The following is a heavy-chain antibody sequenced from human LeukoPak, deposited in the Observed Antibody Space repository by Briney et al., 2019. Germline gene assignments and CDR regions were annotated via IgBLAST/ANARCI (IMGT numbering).Heavy chain of an antibody. D-gene: IGHD1-26*01. CDR1: GFTFSDYY. CDR3: ARVMGATTNYYYGMDV. V-gene: IGHV3-74*01. CDR2: INSDGSTS. J-gene: IGHJ6*02. Sequence: PGGSLRLSCAASGFTFSDYYMSWIRQAPGKGLMWVSRINSDGSTSHYADSVKGRFTTSRDNAKNTLYLQMNSLSADDTAVYFCARVMGATTNYYYGMDVWGRGTTVTVSS.